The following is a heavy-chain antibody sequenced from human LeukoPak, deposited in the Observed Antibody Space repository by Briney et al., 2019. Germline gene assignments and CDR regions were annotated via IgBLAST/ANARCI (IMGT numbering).Heavy chain of an antibody. V-gene: IGHV4-59*01. CDR3: ARLTGYSSESWFDP. CDR1: GGSFRGYY. D-gene: IGHD3-9*01. Sequence: PSETLALTCAVYGGSFRGYYWSWLRQPPGKGLEGSGYIYYRGSTNYKSSLKSRVTISVDTSKNQFSLKLSSVTAADTAVCYCARLTGYSSESWFDPWGQGTLVTVSS. J-gene: IGHJ5*02. CDR2: IYYRGST.